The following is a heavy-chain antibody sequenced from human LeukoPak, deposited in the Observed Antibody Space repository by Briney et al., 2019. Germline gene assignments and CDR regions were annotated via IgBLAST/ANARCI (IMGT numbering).Heavy chain of an antibody. D-gene: IGHD2-21*01. J-gene: IGHJ4*02. CDR3: ARDFFPIVDSTWYEIGY. V-gene: IGHV1-18*01. Sequence: ASVKVSCKASGYTFSSYGISWVRQAPGQGLEWMGWISAYSGNTHYAQKFQGRVTMTTDTSTTTAYMELRGLRSDDTAVYYCARDFFPIVDSTWYEIGYWGQGTLVTVSS. CDR2: ISAYSGNT. CDR1: GYTFSSYG.